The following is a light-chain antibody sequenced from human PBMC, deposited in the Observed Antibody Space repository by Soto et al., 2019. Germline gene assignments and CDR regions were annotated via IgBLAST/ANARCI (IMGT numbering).Light chain of an antibody. CDR1: QNINTY. J-gene: IGKJ3*01. CDR3: QQTSSAPFT. V-gene: IGKV1-39*01. Sequence: DIQMTQSPYSLSAAVGDRVTITCRASQNINTYLNWYQQKPGKAPKLLIFDAASLQSGVPSRFSGSGSRTDFTHTITSLQPEDFATYYCQQTSSAPFTFGPGTKVDIK. CDR2: DAA.